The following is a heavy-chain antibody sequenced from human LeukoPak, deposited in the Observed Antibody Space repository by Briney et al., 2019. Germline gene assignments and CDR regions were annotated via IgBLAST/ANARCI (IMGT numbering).Heavy chain of an antibody. CDR1: GGSFSGYY. J-gene: IGHJ4*02. D-gene: IGHD3-10*01. CDR2: INHSGSI. CDR3: ARGGSGSYYNARTNFDY. Sequence: SETLSLTCAVYGGSFSGYYWSWIRQPPGKGLEWIGEINHSGSINYNPSLKSRVTISVDTSKNQFSLKLSSVTAADTAVYYCARGGSGSYYNARTNFDYWGQGTLVTVSS. V-gene: IGHV4-34*01.